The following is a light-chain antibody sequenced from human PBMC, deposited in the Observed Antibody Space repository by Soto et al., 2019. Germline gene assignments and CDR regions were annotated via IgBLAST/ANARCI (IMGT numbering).Light chain of an antibody. Sequence: DIQMTQSPSTLSASVGDRVTITCRASQSSSSWLAWYQQKPGKAPNLLVYKASSLESGGPSRFIGSRSGTEFALTITSLQPDDLATNYGQQYNSYPYSFRQGPKLEIK. CDR1: QSSSSW. V-gene: IGKV1-5*03. CDR3: QQYNSYPYS. CDR2: KAS. J-gene: IGKJ2*01.